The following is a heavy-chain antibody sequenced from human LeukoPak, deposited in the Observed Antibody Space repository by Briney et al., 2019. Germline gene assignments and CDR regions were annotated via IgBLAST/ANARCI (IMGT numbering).Heavy chain of an antibody. J-gene: IGHJ4*02. D-gene: IGHD3-22*01. CDR3: ARGSGRMYYYDSSGDEVDY. V-gene: IGHV1-8*01. CDR1: GYTFTSYD. Sequence: ASVKVSCKAFGYTFTSYDINWVRQATGQGLEWMGWRNPNSGNTGYAQKFQGRVHMPRPTSLSTACMELSSLRSADTAVYYCARGSGRMYYYDSSGDEVDYWGQGTLVTVSS. CDR2: RNPNSGNT.